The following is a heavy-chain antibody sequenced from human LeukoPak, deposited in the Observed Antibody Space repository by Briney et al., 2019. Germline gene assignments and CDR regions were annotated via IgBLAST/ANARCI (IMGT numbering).Heavy chain of an antibody. CDR1: GFTFDDYG. CDR3: ARDTRLGFGGSGSYYHDAFDI. V-gene: IGHV3-20*01. CDR2: INWNGGST. D-gene: IGHD3-10*01. J-gene: IGHJ3*02. Sequence: PGGSLRLSCAASGFTFDDYGMSWVRQAPGKGLEWVSGINWNGGSTGYADSVKGRFTISRDNAKNSLYLQMNSLRAEDTALYHCARDTRLGFGGSGSYYHDAFDIWGQGTMVTVSS.